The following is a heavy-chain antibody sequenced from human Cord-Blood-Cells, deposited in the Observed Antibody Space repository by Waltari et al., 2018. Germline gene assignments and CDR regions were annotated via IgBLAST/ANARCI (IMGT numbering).Heavy chain of an antibody. CDR3: ARESSWYEDLDY. CDR2: INAGNGNT. J-gene: IGHJ4*02. V-gene: IGHV1-3*01. Sequence: QVQLVQSGAEVKKPGASVKVSCKASGYTFTIYAMHWVRQAPGQRLEWMGWINAGNGNTKYSQKFQGRVTITRDTSASTAYMELSSLRSEDTAVYYCARESSWYEDLDYWGQGTLVTVSS. D-gene: IGHD6-13*01. CDR1: GYTFTIYA.